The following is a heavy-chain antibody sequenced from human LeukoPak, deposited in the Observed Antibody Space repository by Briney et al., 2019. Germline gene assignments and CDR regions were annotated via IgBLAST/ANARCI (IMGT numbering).Heavy chain of an antibody. D-gene: IGHD3-10*01. J-gene: IGHJ6*02. CDR1: GFTFSSYS. V-gene: IGHV3-33*06. CDR3: AKLSDYTYYYSMDV. CDR2: IWYDGSNK. Sequence: GGSLRLSCAASGFTFSSYSMNWVRQAPGKGLEWVAVIWYDGSNKYYADSVKGRFTISRDNSKNTLYLQMNSLRAEDTAVYYCAKLSDYTYYYSMDVWGQGTTVTVSS.